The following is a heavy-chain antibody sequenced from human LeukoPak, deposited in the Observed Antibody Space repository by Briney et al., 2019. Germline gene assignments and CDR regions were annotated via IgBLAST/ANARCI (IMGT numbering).Heavy chain of an antibody. CDR1: GFTFSSYE. D-gene: IGHD6-13*01. J-gene: IGHJ4*02. CDR2: ISSSGSTI. CDR3: ASSSWYPLFDY. Sequence: GGSLRLSCAASGFTFSSYEMNWVRQAPGKGLEWVSYISSSGSTIYHADSVKGRFTITRDNAKNSLYLQMNSLRAEDTAVYYCASSSWYPLFDYWGQGTLVTVSS. V-gene: IGHV3-48*03.